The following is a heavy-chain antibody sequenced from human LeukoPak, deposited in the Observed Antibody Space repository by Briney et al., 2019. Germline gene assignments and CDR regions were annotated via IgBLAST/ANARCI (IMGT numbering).Heavy chain of an antibody. V-gene: IGHV1-69*04. CDR3: ARDYGDYSYGMDV. Sequence: GASVKVSCKASGGTFSSYAISWVRQAPGQGLEWMGRIIPILGIANYAQKFQGRVTITRDTSASTAYMELSSLRSEDTAVYYCARDYGDYSYGMDVWGQGTTVTVSS. CDR2: IIPILGIA. CDR1: GGTFSSYA. D-gene: IGHD4-17*01. J-gene: IGHJ6*02.